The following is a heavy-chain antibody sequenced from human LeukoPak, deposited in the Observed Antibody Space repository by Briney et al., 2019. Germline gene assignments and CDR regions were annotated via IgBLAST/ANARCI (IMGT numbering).Heavy chain of an antibody. D-gene: IGHD4-17*01. CDR2: IIPMFGTT. CDR3: ASRSSLAVNDYGDYIYYYYYMDV. V-gene: IGHV1-69*13. J-gene: IGHJ6*03. CDR1: GYTFTSYG. Sequence: SVKVSCKASGYTFTSYGISWVRQAPGQGLEWMGGIIPMFGTTNYAQKFQGRVTITADESTSTAYVELSSLRSEDTAVYYCASRSSLAVNDYGDYIYYYYYMDVWGKGTTVTISS.